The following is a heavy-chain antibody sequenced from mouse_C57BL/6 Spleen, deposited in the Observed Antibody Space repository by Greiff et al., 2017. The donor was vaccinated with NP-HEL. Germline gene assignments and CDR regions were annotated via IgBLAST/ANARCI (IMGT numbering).Heavy chain of an antibody. Sequence: EVQLQQSGAELVKPGASVKLSCTASGFNIKDYYMHWVKQRTEQGLGWIGRIDPEDGETKYAPKFQGKATITADPSSKTAYLQLSSLTAEDTAVYYCAGWRGSSYLYAMDYWGQGTSVTVSS. CDR2: IDPEDGET. CDR1: GFNIKDYY. J-gene: IGHJ4*01. CDR3: AGWRGSSYLYAMDY. D-gene: IGHD1-1*01. V-gene: IGHV14-2*01.